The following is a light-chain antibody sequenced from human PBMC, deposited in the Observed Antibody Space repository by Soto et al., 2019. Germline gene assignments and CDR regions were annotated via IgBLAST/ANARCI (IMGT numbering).Light chain of an antibody. Sequence: DIQMTQSPSSLSASVGDRVTITCRASHGISNYLAWYQQIPGKVPKLLISAASTLQSGVPSRFSGSGSGTDFTITISSLQPEDVATYYCQKYTNVPAFGGGTKVEIK. CDR3: QKYTNVPA. CDR1: HGISNY. CDR2: AAS. J-gene: IGKJ4*01. V-gene: IGKV1-27*01.